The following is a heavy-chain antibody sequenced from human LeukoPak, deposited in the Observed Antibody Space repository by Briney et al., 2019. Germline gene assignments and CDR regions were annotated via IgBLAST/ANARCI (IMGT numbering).Heavy chain of an antibody. CDR2: INQDGTKE. V-gene: IGHV3-7*04. D-gene: IGHD3-3*01. J-gene: IGHJ6*02. Sequence: PGGSLRLSCAASGFTFSGYWMSWVRQAPGKGLECVAKINQDGTKEYYVDSVKGRFTISRDNAKNSLFLQMNSLRAEDTAVYYCATEDFWRMDVWGQGTTVTVSS. CDR1: GFTFSGYW. CDR3: ATEDFWRMDV.